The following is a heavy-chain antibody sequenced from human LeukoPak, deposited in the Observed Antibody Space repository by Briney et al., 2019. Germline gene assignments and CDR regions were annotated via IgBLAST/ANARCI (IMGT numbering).Heavy chain of an antibody. V-gene: IGHV4-34*01. CDR1: GGSFSGYY. D-gene: IGHD3-16*01. CDR2: INHSGST. Sequence: PSKTLSLTCAVYGGSFSGYYWSWIRQPPGKGLEWIGEINHSGSTNYNPSLKSRVTISVDTSKNQFSLKLSSVTAADTAVYYCASAGYYYVWGHCCYASYYFDYWGQGTLVTVSS. CDR3: ASAGYYYVWGHCCYASYYFDY. J-gene: IGHJ4*02.